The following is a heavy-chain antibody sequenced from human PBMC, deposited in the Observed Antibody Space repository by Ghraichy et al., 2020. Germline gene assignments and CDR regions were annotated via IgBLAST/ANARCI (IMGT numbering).Heavy chain of an antibody. CDR3: ARESEYYDSGGAFDI. J-gene: IGHJ3*02. V-gene: IGHV3-7*01. Sequence: GGSLRLSCVASGFTFSSYWMSWVRQAPGKGLEWVANIKQDGSEKYYVDSVKGRFTISRDNAKNSLYLQMNSLRAEDTAVYYCARESEYYDSGGAFDIWGQGTMVTVSS. CDR2: IKQDGSEK. CDR1: GFTFSSYW. D-gene: IGHD3-22*01.